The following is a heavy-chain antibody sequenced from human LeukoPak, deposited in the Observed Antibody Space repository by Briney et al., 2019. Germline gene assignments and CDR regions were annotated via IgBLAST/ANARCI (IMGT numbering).Heavy chain of an antibody. V-gene: IGHV3-7*01. CDR2: IKQDGSEK. Sequence: PGGSLRLSCAASGFTFSNYWMSWVRQPPGKGLEWVANIKQDGSEKYYVESVKGRFTISRDNAENSVYLQMNSLRAEDTAVYFCARANSSGSYLIDYWGQGTLVTVSS. J-gene: IGHJ4*02. D-gene: IGHD6-19*01. CDR1: GFTFSNYW. CDR3: ARANSSGSYLIDY.